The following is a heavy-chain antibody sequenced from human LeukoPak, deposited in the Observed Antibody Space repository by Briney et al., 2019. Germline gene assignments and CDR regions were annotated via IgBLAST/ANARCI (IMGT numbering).Heavy chain of an antibody. CDR3: ARDLGRYYDSSGYRPFDY. D-gene: IGHD3-22*01. V-gene: IGHV3-21*01. CDR2: ISSSSSYI. J-gene: IGHJ4*02. CDR1: GFTFSSYS. Sequence: PGGSLRLSCAASGFTFSSYSMNWVRQAPGKGLEWVSSISSSSSYIYYADSVKGRFTISRDNAKNSLYLQMNSLRAEDTAVYYCARDLGRYYDSSGYRPFDYWGQGTLDTVSS.